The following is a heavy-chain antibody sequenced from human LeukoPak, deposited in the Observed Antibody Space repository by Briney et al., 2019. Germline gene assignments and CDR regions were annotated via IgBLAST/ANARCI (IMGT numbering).Heavy chain of an antibody. CDR1: GFTFSSYE. CDR2: ISSSGSTI. V-gene: IGHV3-48*03. CDR3: AELGITMIGGV. Sequence: GGSLRLSCAASGFTFSSYEMNWVRQAPGKGLEWVSYISSSGSTIYYADSVKGRFTISRGNAKNSLYLQMNSLRAEDTAVYYCAELGITMIGGVWGKGTTVTISS. D-gene: IGHD3-10*02. J-gene: IGHJ6*04.